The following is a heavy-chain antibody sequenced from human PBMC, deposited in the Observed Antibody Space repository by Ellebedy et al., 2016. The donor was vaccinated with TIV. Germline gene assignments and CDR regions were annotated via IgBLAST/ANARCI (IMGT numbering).Heavy chain of an antibody. CDR1: GYSFTSHW. J-gene: IGHJ4*02. V-gene: IGHV5-51*01. CDR3: ARGLGEYVFDY. CDR2: IYPGDSDT. D-gene: IGHD2/OR15-2a*01. Sequence: PGGSLRLSCKGSGYSFTSHWIAWVRQMPGKGLEWMGIIYPGDSDTKYSPSFQGQVTISADKSITTAYLQWSSLRASDTAMYYCARGLGEYVFDYWGQGTLVTVSS.